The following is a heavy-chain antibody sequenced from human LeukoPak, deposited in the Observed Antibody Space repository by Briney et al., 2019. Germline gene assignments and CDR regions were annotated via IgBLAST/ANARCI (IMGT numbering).Heavy chain of an antibody. J-gene: IGHJ3*02. V-gene: IGHV3-53*01. CDR1: GFTVSSNY. Sequence: GGSLRLSCAASGFTVSSNYMSWVRQAPGKGLEWVSVIYSGGGTYYADSVKGRFTISRDNSKNTLYLQMNSLRAEDTAVYYCAREIVGTAGALDIWGQGTMVTVSS. CDR3: AREIVGTAGALDI. D-gene: IGHD2-21*01. CDR2: IYSGGGT.